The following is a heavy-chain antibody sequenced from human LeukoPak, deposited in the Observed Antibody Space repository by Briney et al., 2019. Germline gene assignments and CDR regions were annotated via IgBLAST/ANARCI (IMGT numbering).Heavy chain of an antibody. CDR2: IRYDGSNK. J-gene: IGHJ3*02. D-gene: IGHD5-18*01. CDR3: AKERGYSYGWAAFDI. CDR1: GFTFSSYG. Sequence: GGSLRLSCAASGFTFSSYGMHWVRQAPGKGLEWVIFIRYDGSNKYYADSVKGRFTISRDNSKNTLYLQMNSLRAEDTAVYYCAKERGYSYGWAAFDIWGQGTMVTVSS. V-gene: IGHV3-30*02.